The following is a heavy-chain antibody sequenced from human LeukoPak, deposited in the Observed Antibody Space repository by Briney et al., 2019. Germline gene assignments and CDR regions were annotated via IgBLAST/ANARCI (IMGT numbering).Heavy chain of an antibody. CDR2: IYYSGST. CDR1: GVSISGSSYY. J-gene: IGHJ4*02. V-gene: IGHV4-39*01. Sequence: SETLSLTCTVSGVSISGSSYYWGWLRQPPGKGLEWIGSIYYSGSTYYNPSLKSRVTISVDTSKNQFSLKLSSVTAADTAVYYCARLFSYGYLDYWGQGTLVTVSS. CDR3: ARLFSYGYLDY. D-gene: IGHD5-18*01.